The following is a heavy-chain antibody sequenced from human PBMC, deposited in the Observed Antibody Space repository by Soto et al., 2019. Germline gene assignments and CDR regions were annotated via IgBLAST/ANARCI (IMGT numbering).Heavy chain of an antibody. CDR3: AKSFCASSSCFFLWVDP. V-gene: IGHV3-23*01. CDR1: GFDFSNYA. Sequence: EVQLLESGGGLVQPGGSLRLSCAASGFDFSNYAMSWVRQAPGKGLECISLISGTGVPTLYAESVKGRFSVSRDNSKYTLLLEMNNLRVDDTAMYYCAKSFCASSSCFFLWVDPGGPGTLVTVSS. J-gene: IGHJ5*02. CDR2: ISGTGVPT. D-gene: IGHD2-2*01.